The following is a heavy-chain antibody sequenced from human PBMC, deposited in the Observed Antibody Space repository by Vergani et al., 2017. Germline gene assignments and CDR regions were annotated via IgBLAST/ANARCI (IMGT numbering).Heavy chain of an antibody. J-gene: IGHJ4*02. CDR2: INSDGSST. CDR3: ASGSSGWYKNFDY. Sequence: EVQLVESGGGLVQPGGSLRLSCAASGFTFSSYWMHWVRQAPGKGLVWVSRINSDGSSTSYADSVKGRFTISRENAKNTLYLQMNSLRAEDTAVYYCASGSSGWYKNFDYWGQGTLVTVSS. V-gene: IGHV3-74*01. D-gene: IGHD6-19*01. CDR1: GFTFSSYW.